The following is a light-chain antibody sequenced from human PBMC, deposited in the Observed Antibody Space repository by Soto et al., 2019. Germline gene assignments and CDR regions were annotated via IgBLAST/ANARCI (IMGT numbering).Light chain of an antibody. CDR2: DVS. CDR3: SSYTSSSRYV. Sequence: QSALTQPASVSGSPGQSITISCSGNSSDVGGYNYVSWYQQHPGKAPKLMIYDVSNRPSGFSNRFSGSKSGNTASLTISGLQAEDEADYYCSSYTSSSRYVFGTGTQLTVL. CDR1: SSDVGGYNY. J-gene: IGLJ1*01. V-gene: IGLV2-14*01.